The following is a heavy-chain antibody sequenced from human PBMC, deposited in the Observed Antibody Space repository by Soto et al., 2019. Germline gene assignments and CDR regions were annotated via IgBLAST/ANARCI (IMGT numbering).Heavy chain of an antibody. CDR3: VKLGPYGSESYSLLYNWIDP. D-gene: IGHD3-10*01. V-gene: IGHV3-53*01. J-gene: IGHJ5*02. CDR2: INSGGTT. Sequence: EVQLVDSGGGLIQPGGSLRLSCAASGFSVSSSHMIWVRQAPGKGLERVSVINSGGTTYDAVSVKSRFTISRVKSKYTVYLQMDSMSTEDTAVYHCVKLGPYGSESYSLLYNWIDPWGRGTLVTVSS. CDR1: GFSVSSSH.